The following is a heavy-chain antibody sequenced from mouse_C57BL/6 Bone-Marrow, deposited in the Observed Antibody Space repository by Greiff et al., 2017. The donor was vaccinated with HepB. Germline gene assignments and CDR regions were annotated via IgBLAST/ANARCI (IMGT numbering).Heavy chain of an antibody. CDR2: IYPGSGST. CDR3: ARDGIAQGRDY. J-gene: IGHJ2*01. V-gene: IGHV1-55*01. D-gene: IGHD3-2*02. Sequence: QVQLKQPGAELVKPGASVKMSCKASGYTFTSYWITWVKQRPGQGLEWIGDIYPGSGSTNYNEKFKSKATLTVDTSSSTAYMQLSSLTSEDSAVYYCARDGIAQGRDYWGQGTTLTVSS. CDR1: GYTFTSYW.